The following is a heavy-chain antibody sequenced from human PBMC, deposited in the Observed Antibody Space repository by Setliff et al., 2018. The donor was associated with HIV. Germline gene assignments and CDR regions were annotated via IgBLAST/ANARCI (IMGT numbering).Heavy chain of an antibody. CDR2: IDPNGGAT. V-gene: IGHV1-46*01. D-gene: IGHD2-2*01. Sequence: ASVKVSCKAFGYTFTSYFLHWVRQAPGQGLEWLGIIDPNGGATNNAQKLQGRLTVTTDTSMGTLYMELSNLRSDDSAVYYCARAGGGATDQAFDIWGQGTMVTVSS. CDR3: ARAGGGATDQAFDI. J-gene: IGHJ3*02. CDR1: GYTFTSYF.